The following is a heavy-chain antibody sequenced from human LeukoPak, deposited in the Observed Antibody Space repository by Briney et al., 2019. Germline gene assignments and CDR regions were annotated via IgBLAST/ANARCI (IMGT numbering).Heavy chain of an antibody. CDR2: IIPIFGTA. V-gene: IGHV1-69*05. J-gene: IGHJ4*02. Sequence: SVKVSCKASGGTFSSYAISWVRRAPGQGLEWMGGIIPIFGTANYAQKFQGRVTITTDESTSTAYMELSSLRSEDTAVYYCASSGVVPAAIAPFDYWGQGTLVTVSS. CDR3: ASSGVVPAAIAPFDY. D-gene: IGHD2-2*02. CDR1: GGTFSSYA.